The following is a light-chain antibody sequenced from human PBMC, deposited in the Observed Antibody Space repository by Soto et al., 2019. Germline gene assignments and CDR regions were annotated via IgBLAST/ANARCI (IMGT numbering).Light chain of an antibody. J-gene: IGLJ2*01. CDR2: LNT. CDR3: QSYDSSLSAVV. V-gene: IGLV1-40*01. CDR1: SSNIGAAYD. Sequence: QSVLTQPPSVSGAPGRRVTISCTGGSSNIGAAYDVHWYHQLPGTAPKLLIYLNTNRPSGVPDRFSASKSGTSASLAISGLQAEDEGDYYCQSYDSSLSAVVFGGGTKVTVL.